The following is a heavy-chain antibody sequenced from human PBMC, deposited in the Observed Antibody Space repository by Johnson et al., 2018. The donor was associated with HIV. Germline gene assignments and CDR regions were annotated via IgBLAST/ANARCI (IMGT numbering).Heavy chain of an antibody. CDR1: GFSISSIY. V-gene: IGHV3-66*02. CDR2: IYRSGST. Sequence: VQLVESGGGLVQPGGSLRLSCAASGFSISSIYMIWIRQAPGKGLEWVSVIYRSGSTCYADSFKGRFTISRDNSTNTLYLQMNRLRAEDIAVYYCARDLNRYYYGSVKAFDIWCPTTMVTVSP. J-gene: IGHJ3*02. D-gene: IGHD3-10*01. CDR3: ARDLNRYYYGSVKAFDI.